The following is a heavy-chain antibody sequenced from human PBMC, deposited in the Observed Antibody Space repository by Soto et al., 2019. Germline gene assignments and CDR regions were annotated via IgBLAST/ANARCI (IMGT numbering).Heavy chain of an antibody. D-gene: IGHD6-13*01. CDR3: ARDAGTAWFDP. CDR2: ISTYNGNT. CDR1: GYTFPSYA. V-gene: IGHV1-18*01. J-gene: IGHJ5*02. Sequence: QVQLVQSGAEVEKPGASVKVSCKASGYTFPSYAISWVRQAPGQGLEWVGRISTYNGNTNYAQKLQGRVTLTTDTSTSTAYMELRSLRSDDTAVYYCARDAGTAWFDPWGQGTLVTVSS.